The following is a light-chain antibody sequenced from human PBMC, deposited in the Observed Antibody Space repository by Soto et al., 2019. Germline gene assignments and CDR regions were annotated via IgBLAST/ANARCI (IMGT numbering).Light chain of an antibody. V-gene: IGKV3-15*01. Sequence: EIVMTQSPATLSVSPGERATLSCRASQSVSSNLAWYQQKPGQAPRLLIYGASTRATGIPARFSGSGSGTEFTLTISSLQSEDCAVYYCQQYNNWPLTFGGRTKVDIK. CDR2: GAS. CDR3: QQYNNWPLT. J-gene: IGKJ4*01. CDR1: QSVSSN.